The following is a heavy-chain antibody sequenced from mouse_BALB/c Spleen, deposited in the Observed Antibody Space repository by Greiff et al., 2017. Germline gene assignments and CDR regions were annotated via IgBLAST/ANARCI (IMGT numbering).Heavy chain of an antibody. Sequence: EVQVVESGGGLVQPGGSRKLSCAASGFTFSSFGMHWVRQAPEKGLEWVAYISSGSSTIYYADTVKGRFTISRDNPKNTLFLQMTSLRSEDTAMYYCAREQFAYWGQGTLVTVSA. CDR3: AREQFAY. J-gene: IGHJ3*01. CDR2: ISSGSSTI. V-gene: IGHV5-17*02. CDR1: GFTFSSFG.